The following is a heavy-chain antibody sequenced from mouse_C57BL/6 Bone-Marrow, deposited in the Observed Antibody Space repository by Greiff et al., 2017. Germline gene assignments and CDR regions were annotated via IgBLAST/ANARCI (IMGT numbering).Heavy chain of an antibody. Sequence: EVKLQESGPELVKPGASVKISCKASGYSFTDYNMNWVQQSNGKSLEWIGVINPNYGTTSYNQKFKGKATLTVDQSSSTAYMQLNSLTAEDAAVYYCFYYGNYGDYWGQGTTLTVSS. D-gene: IGHD2-1*01. CDR3: FYYGNYGDY. CDR1: GYSFTDYN. V-gene: IGHV1-39*01. CDR2: INPNYGTT. J-gene: IGHJ2*01.